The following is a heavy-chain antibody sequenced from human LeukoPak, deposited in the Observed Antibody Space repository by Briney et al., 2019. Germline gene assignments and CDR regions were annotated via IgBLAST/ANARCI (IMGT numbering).Heavy chain of an antibody. J-gene: IGHJ6*03. D-gene: IGHD2-15*01. CDR1: GFTFSSYA. CDR2: ISRSGGST. CDR3: AKGYCSGGSCYYYYYMDV. Sequence: GGSLRLSCAASGFTFSSYAMSWVRQAPGKGLEWVSTISRSGGSTYYADSVKGRFTISRDNSKNTLYLQMNSLRAEDTAVYYCAKGYCSGGSCYYYYYMDVWGKGTTVTISS. V-gene: IGHV3-23*01.